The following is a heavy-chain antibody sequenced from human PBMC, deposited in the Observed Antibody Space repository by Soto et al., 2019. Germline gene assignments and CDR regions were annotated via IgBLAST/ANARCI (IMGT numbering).Heavy chain of an antibody. Sequence: GASVKVSCKASGYTFTSYDINWVRQATGQGFEWMGWISAYNGNTNYAQKLQGRVTMTTDTSTSTAYMELRSLRSDDTAVYYCASWGPTVTTGPFDYWGQGTLVTVSS. CDR2: ISAYNGNT. J-gene: IGHJ4*02. CDR1: GYTFTSYD. CDR3: ASWGPTVTTGPFDY. D-gene: IGHD4-17*01. V-gene: IGHV1-18*01.